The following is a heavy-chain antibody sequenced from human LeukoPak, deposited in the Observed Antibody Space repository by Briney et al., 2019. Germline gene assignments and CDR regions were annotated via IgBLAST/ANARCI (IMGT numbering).Heavy chain of an antibody. Sequence: GGSLRLSCAASGFTFSSYGMHWVRQAPGKGLEWVAFIRYDGSNKYYADSVKGRFTISRDNSKNTLYLQVNSLRAEDTAVYYCAKRDSAGLHYFDYWGQGTLVTVSS. CDR1: GFTFSSYG. J-gene: IGHJ4*02. D-gene: IGHD6-13*01. CDR3: AKRDSAGLHYFDY. CDR2: IRYDGSNK. V-gene: IGHV3-30*02.